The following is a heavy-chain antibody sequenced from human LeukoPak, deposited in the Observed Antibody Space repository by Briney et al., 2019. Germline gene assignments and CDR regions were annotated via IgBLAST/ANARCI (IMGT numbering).Heavy chain of an antibody. CDR3: AKDGPDYGDYYYYYGMDV. D-gene: IGHD4-17*01. CDR2: ISGSGGST. V-gene: IGHV3-23*01. Sequence: RGSLRLSCAASGFTFSSYAMSWVRQAPGKGLEWVSAISGSGGSTYYADSVKGRFTISRDNSKNTLYLQMNSLRAEDTAVYYCAKDGPDYGDYYYYYGMDVWGQGTTVTVSS. CDR1: GFTFSSYA. J-gene: IGHJ6*02.